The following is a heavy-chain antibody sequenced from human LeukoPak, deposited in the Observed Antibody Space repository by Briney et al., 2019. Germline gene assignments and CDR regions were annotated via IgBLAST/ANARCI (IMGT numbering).Heavy chain of an antibody. CDR2: IYYSGST. V-gene: IGHV4-59*07. CDR1: GDPINNYY. D-gene: IGHD1-1*01. J-gene: IGHJ2*01. Sequence: TSHTLSLTCTVSGDPINNYYWSWIQLPSRNRLEWIGHIYYSGSTNYNPSLESRVTISVDTSTIQFSLTLTSVTAADTAVYYCARTTYARFFDLWGRGTLVTVSS. CDR3: ARTTYARFFDL.